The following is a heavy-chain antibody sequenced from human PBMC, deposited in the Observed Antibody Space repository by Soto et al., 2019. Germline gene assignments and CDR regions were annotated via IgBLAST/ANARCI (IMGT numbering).Heavy chain of an antibody. V-gene: IGHV4-39*01. J-gene: IGHJ4*02. Sequence: QLQLQESGPGLVKPSETLSLTCTVSGGSISSSSYYWGWIRQPPGKGLEWIGRIYYSGSTHYNPSLKSRRTVSSDTPKNQFSLKLSSWTAADTALYYCARHDGGAAAGRPLDYWGQGTLVTVSS. D-gene: IGHD6-13*01. CDR1: GGSISSSSYY. CDR3: ARHDGGAAAGRPLDY. CDR2: IYYSGST.